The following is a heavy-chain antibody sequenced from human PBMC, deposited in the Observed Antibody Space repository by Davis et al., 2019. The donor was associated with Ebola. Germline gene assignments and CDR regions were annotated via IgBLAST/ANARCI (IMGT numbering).Heavy chain of an antibody. V-gene: IGHV3-64*01. CDR2: ISSNGGST. CDR1: GFTFSSYA. CDR3: ARGGPTTNYYYYGMDV. J-gene: IGHJ6*02. D-gene: IGHD4-11*01. Sequence: GGSLRLSCAASGFTFSSYAMHCVRQAPGKGLEYVSAISSNGGSTYYANSVKGRFTISRDNSKNTLYLQMGSLRAEDMAVYYCARGGPTTNYYYYGMDVWGQGTTVTVSS.